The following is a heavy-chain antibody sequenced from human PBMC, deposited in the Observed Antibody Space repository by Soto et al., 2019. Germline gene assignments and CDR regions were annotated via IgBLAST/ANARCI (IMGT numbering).Heavy chain of an antibody. CDR1: GGTFSSYT. Sequence: QVQLVQSGAEVKKPGSSVKVSCKASGGTFSSYTISWVRQAPGQGLEWMGRIIPIVGIANYAQKFQGRVTITADKSTSTAYMELRSLRSEDTAVYYCASIVGTTRDYWGQGTLVTVSS. V-gene: IGHV1-69*02. D-gene: IGHD1-26*01. CDR3: ASIVGTTRDY. J-gene: IGHJ4*02. CDR2: IIPIVGIA.